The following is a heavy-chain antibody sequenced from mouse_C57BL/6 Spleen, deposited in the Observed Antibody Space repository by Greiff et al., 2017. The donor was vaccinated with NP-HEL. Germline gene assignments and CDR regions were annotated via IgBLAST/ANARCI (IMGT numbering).Heavy chain of an antibody. CDR2: ISSSGST. V-gene: IGHV3-4*01. CDR1: GYSITNGNHW. J-gene: IGHJ4*01. CDR3: ARGDYYGSSYGGAMDY. Sequence: EVKLMESGPALVKPSQTVSLTCTVTGYSITNGNHWWNWIRQVSGSKLEWIGYISSSGSTDSNPSLKSRISITRDTSKNQLFLQLNSVTTEDIATYYCARGDYYGSSYGGAMDYWGQGTSVTVSS. D-gene: IGHD1-1*01.